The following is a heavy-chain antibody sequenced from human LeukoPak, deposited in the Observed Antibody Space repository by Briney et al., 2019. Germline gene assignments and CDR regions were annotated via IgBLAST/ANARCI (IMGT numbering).Heavy chain of an antibody. V-gene: IGHV4-59*01. CDR3: AITQSGSYQGWFDP. CDR1: GGSISSYY. D-gene: IGHD1-26*01. Sequence: SETLSLTCTVSGGSISSYYWSWIRQPPGKGLEWIGYVYYSGSTNYNPSLKSRVTISVDTSKNQFSLKLSSVTAADTAVYYCAITQSGSYQGWFDPWGQGTLVTVSS. CDR2: VYYSGST. J-gene: IGHJ5*02.